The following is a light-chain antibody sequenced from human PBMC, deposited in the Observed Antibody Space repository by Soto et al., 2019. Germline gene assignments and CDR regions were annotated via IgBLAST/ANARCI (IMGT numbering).Light chain of an antibody. Sequence: QSALTQPASVSGSPGQSITISCTGTSSDVGGYNYVSWYQQHPGKAPKLMIYEVSNRPSGVSNRFSGSKFGNTASLTISGLQAEDEADYYCSSYTSRSTRVFGTGTKLTVL. CDR1: SSDVGGYNY. V-gene: IGLV2-14*01. J-gene: IGLJ1*01. CDR2: EVS. CDR3: SSYTSRSTRV.